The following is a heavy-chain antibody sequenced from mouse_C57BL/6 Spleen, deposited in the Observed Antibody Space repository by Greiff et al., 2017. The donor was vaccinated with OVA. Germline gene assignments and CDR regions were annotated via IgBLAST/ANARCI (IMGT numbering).Heavy chain of an antibody. CDR1: GYTFTDYE. D-gene: IGHD4-1*01. V-gene: IGHV1-15*01. CDR2: IDPDTGGT. CDR3: TRDTGTPWFAY. J-gene: IGHJ2*01. Sequence: VKLMESGAELVRPGASVTLSCKASGYTFTDYEMHWVKQTPVHGLEWIGAIDPDTGGTAYNQKFKGKAILTADKSSSTAYMELSSLTSEDTAVYYCTRDTGTPWFAYWGQGTTLTVSS.